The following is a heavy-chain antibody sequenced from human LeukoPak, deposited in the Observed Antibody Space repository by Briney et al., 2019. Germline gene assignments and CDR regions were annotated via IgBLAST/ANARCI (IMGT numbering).Heavy chain of an antibody. Sequence: GRSLRLSCAASGFTFDDYAMHWVRQAPGKGLEWVSGISWNSGSIGYADSVKGRFTISRDNAKNSLYLQMNSLRAEDTALYYCAKDNEANYYGSSGYPFDYWGQGTLVTVSS. J-gene: IGHJ4*02. CDR1: GFTFDDYA. CDR3: AKDNEANYYGSSGYPFDY. CDR2: ISWNSGSI. D-gene: IGHD3-22*01. V-gene: IGHV3-9*01.